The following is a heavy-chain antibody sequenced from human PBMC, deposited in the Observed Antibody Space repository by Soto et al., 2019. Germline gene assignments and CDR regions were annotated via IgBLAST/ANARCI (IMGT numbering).Heavy chain of an antibody. V-gene: IGHV1-18*01. CDR2: VSAYNGNT. CDR3: PRGGSSWQPHEDY. J-gene: IGHJ4*02. Sequence: QVQLVQSGDEVKKPGASMKDSCKASGFTFTSYGISWMRQAPGQGIEWMGWVSAYNGNTPYAQKLQGRVTMTTDTSTTTAYMELRSLRSDDTAVYYRPRGGSSWQPHEDYWGQGTLVTVSS. CDR1: GFTFTSYG. D-gene: IGHD6-13*01.